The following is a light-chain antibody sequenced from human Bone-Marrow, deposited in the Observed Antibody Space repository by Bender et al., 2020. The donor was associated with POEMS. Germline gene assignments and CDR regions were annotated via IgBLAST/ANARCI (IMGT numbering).Light chain of an antibody. CDR2: INN. V-gene: IGLV1-44*01. Sequence: QSVLTPPPSASGTPGQRVTISCSGSSSNIGTNPVTWYQQLPGTAPKLLIYINNQRPSGVPDRFSGSKSGTSASLAISGLQSEDEADYYCAAWEDSLNGWVFGGGTKLTVL. J-gene: IGLJ3*02. CDR1: SSNIGTNP. CDR3: AAWEDSLNGWV.